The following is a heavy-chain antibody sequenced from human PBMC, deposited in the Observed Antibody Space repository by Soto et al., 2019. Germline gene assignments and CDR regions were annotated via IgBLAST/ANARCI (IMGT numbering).Heavy chain of an antibody. CDR1: GGSISSGDYY. J-gene: IGHJ6*02. V-gene: IGHV4-30-4*01. CDR3: AGNSRLRYYYGMDV. CDR2: IHYSGST. Sequence: SETLSLTCTVSGGSISSGDYYWSWIRQPPGTGLEWIGYIHYSGSTYYHPSLKSRVTISVDTSKNQFSLKVSSVTPADTAVYYSAGNSRLRYYYGMDVWGQGTTVTVSS.